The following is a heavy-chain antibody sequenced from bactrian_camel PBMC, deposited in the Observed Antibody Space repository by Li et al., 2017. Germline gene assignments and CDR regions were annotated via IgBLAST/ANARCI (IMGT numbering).Heavy chain of an antibody. CDR2: IETDGTT. D-gene: IGHD1*01. CDR1: TYPSHC. J-gene: IGHJ4*01. V-gene: IGHV3S55*01. CDR3: VMGKRWDCLDVPSGPEDRY. Sequence: HVQLVESGGGSVQTGGSLTLSCTYTYPSHCMAWFRQAPGKEREAVAGIETDGTTTYADSVKGRFTISKDTDKKTLYLEMSSLKPEDTGRYFCVMGKRWDCLDVPSGPEDRYWGQGTQVTVS.